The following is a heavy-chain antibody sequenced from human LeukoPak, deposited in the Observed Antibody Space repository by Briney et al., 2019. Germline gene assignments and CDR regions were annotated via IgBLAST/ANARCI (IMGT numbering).Heavy chain of an antibody. CDR1: GGSISSYY. Sequence: PSETLSLTCTVSGGSISSYYWSWIRQPPGKGLEWIGYIYYSGSTNYNPSLKSRVTISVDTSKNQFSLKLSSVTAADTAVYYCGRGGTRGIVNDYWGQGTLVTVSS. J-gene: IGHJ4*02. D-gene: IGHD1/OR15-1a*01. CDR3: GRGGTRGIVNDY. CDR2: IYYSGST. V-gene: IGHV4-59*01.